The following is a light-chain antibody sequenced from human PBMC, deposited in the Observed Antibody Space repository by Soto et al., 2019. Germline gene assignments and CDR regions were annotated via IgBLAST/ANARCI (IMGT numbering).Light chain of an antibody. CDR2: DVS. CDR3: CSYAGSYTLV. CDR1: SSDVGGYNY. Sequence: QSALTQPRSVSGSPGQSVTISCTGTSSDVGGYNYVSWYQHHPGIAPKLMIYDVSKRPSGVPDRFSGSKSGNTASLTISGLQAEDEADYYCCSYAGSYTLVFGGGTKLTVL. J-gene: IGLJ2*01. V-gene: IGLV2-11*01.